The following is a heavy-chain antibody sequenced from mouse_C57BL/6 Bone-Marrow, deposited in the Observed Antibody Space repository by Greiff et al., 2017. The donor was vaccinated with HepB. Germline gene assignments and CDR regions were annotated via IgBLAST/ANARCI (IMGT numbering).Heavy chain of an antibody. D-gene: IGHD2-4*01. CDR2: ISSGSSTI. J-gene: IGHJ3*01. Sequence: EVQLQESGGGLVKPGGSLKLSCAASGFTFRDSGMHWVRQAPEKGLEWVAYISSGSSTIYYADTVKGRFTISRDNAKNTLFLQMTSLRSEDTAMYYCAGYYDGFAYWGQGTLVTVSA. CDR3: AGYYDGFAY. CDR1: GFTFRDSG. V-gene: IGHV5-17*01.